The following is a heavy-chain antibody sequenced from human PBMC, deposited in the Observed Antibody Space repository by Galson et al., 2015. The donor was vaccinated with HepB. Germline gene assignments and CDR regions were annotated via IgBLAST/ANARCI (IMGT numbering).Heavy chain of an antibody. J-gene: IGHJ4*02. CDR2: IWYDGSNK. D-gene: IGHD3-10*01. CDR1: GFTFSSYG. CDR3: ARGSRGWIWFGEFLFDY. Sequence: SLRLSCAASGFTFSSYGMHWVRQAPGKGLEWVAVIWYDGSNKYYADSVKGRFTISRDNSKNTLYLQMNSLRAEDTAVYYWARGSRGWIWFGEFLFDYWGQGTLVTVPS. V-gene: IGHV3-33*08.